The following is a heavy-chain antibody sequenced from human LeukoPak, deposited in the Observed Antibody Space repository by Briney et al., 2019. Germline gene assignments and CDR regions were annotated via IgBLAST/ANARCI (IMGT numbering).Heavy chain of an antibody. CDR2: ISGSGGST. Sequence: GGSLRLSCAASGFTFSSYSMNWVRQAPGKGLEWVSAISGSGGSTYYADSVKGRFTISRDNSKNTLYLQMNSLRAEDTAVYYCAKGVRRYFDFQHWGQGTLVTVSS. D-gene: IGHD2/OR15-2a*01. V-gene: IGHV3-23*01. CDR1: GFTFSSYS. CDR3: AKGVRRYFDFQH. J-gene: IGHJ1*01.